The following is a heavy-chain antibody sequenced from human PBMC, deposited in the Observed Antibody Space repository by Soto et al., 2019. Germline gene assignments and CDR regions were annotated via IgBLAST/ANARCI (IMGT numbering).Heavy chain of an antibody. V-gene: IGHV5-51*01. CDR1: GYNFGNYW. Sequence: EVQLVQSGAEVKKPGESLKISCKGYGYNFGNYWIGWVRQMPGRGLEWMGIIYPADSNIKYSPSFQGQVTISADKSIATAYLQWSSLKASDSAMYYCARHLSPCSASICYGIDVWGQGTTVTVSS. D-gene: IGHD2-15*01. J-gene: IGHJ6*02. CDR2: IYPADSNI. CDR3: ARHLSPCSASICYGIDV.